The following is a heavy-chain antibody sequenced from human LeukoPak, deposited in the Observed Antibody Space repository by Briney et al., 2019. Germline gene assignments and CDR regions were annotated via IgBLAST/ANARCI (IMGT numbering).Heavy chain of an antibody. CDR2: IYTSGST. CDR1: GGSISSYY. CDR3: AREDIVVVPAAGDAFDT. J-gene: IGHJ3*02. D-gene: IGHD2-2*01. V-gene: IGHV4-4*07. Sequence: SETLSLTCTASGGSISSYYWSWIRQPPGKGLEWIGRIYTSGSTNYNPSLKSRVTMSVDTSKNQFSLKLSSVTAADTAVYYCAREDIVVVPAAGDAFDTWGQGTMVTVSS.